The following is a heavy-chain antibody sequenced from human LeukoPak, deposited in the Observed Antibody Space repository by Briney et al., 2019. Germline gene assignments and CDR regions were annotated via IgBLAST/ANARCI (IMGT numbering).Heavy chain of an antibody. CDR2: IKQDGSEK. V-gene: IGHV3-7*01. D-gene: IGHD5-24*01. CDR1: GFTFSSHW. Sequence: PGGSLRLSCADSGFTFSSHWMSWVRQAPGRGLEWVANIKQDGSEKYYLDSVKGRFTVSRDNAKNSVYLQMNGLRGEDTAVYYCATIEAVRFHYWGQGTLVTVSS. CDR3: ATIEAVRFHY. J-gene: IGHJ4*02.